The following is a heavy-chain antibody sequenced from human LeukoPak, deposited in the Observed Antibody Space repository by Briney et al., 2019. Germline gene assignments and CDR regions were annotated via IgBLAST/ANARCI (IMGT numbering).Heavy chain of an antibody. D-gene: IGHD6-19*01. CDR1: GGSISSYY. J-gene: IGHJ4*02. CDR2: IYYSGST. CDR3: ARGSTVAGTGIDH. V-gene: IGHV4-59*01. Sequence: SETLSLTCTVSGGSISSYYWSWIRQPPGKGLEWIGYIYYSGSTNYNPSLKSRVTISVDTSKNQFSLKLSSVTAADTAVYYCARGSTVAGTGIDHWGQGTLVTVSS.